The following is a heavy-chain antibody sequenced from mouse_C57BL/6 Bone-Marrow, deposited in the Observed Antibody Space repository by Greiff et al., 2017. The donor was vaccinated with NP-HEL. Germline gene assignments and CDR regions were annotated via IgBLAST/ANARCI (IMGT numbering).Heavy chain of an antibody. J-gene: IGHJ2*01. CDR3: ARKGSHYYGSSPYYFDY. Sequence: VQLQQSGSELRSPGSSVKLSCKDFDSAVFPIAYMSWVRQNPGHGFEWIGGILPSIGRTIYGEKFEDKATLDADTLSNTAYLELNSLTSEDSAIYYCARKGSHYYGSSPYYFDYWGQGTTLTVSS. V-gene: IGHV15-2*01. D-gene: IGHD1-1*01. CDR2: ILPSIGRT. CDR1: DSAVFPIAY.